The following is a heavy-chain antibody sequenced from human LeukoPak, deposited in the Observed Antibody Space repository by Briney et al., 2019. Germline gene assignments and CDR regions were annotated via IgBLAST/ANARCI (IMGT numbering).Heavy chain of an antibody. CDR1: GYTFTSYA. V-gene: IGHV7-4-1*02. CDR3: AREDNTYYDFWSGYYTGGGVY. CDR2: INTNTGNP. D-gene: IGHD3-3*01. J-gene: IGHJ4*02. Sequence: GASVKVSCKASGYTFTSYAMNWVRQAPGQGLEWMGWINTNTGNPTYAQGFTGRFVFSLDTSVSTAYLQISSLKAEDTAVYYCAREDNTYYDFWSGYYTGGGVYWGQGTLVTVSS.